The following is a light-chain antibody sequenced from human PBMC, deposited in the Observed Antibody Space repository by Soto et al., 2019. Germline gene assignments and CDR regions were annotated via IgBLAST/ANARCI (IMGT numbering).Light chain of an antibody. V-gene: IGKV1-33*01. CDR2: DTS. Sequence: DIQMTQYPSSLSASVGDRVTITCQASQDVKECLNWYQQKPGTAPKLLIYDTSNLDSGVPSRFSGRGSWTDFTVTISSLKTVDIATYYCQQCDTFPFTFGTGTKVDIK. CDR1: QDVKEC. J-gene: IGKJ3*01. CDR3: QQCDTFPFT.